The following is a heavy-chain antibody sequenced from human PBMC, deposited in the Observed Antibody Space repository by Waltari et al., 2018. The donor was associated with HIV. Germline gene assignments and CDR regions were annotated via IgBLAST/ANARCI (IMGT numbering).Heavy chain of an antibody. CDR1: GRSISRGSSY. J-gene: IGHJ4*02. CDR3: ASQYSYGLRPNFFDY. CDR2: IYTSGST. D-gene: IGHD5-18*01. V-gene: IGHV4-61*02. Sequence: VQLQESGPGLVKPSQTLSLTCSVSGRSISRGSSYWSWIRQPAGKGLEWIGRIYTSGSTNYNPSLKSRVSISVDTSKNQFSLKLSSVTAADTAVYYCASQYSYGLRPNFFDYWGQGTLVTVSS.